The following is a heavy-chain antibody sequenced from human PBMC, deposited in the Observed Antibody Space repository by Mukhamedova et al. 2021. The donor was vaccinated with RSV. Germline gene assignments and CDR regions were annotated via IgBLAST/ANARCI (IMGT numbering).Heavy chain of an antibody. V-gene: IGHV4-39*07. CDR3: AREAAGPNWFDP. D-gene: IGHD6-13*01. CDR2: YYSGST. Sequence: YYSGSTYYNPSLKSRVTISVDTSKNQFSLKLSSVTAADTAVYYCAREAAGPNWFDPWGQGTLVTVSS. J-gene: IGHJ5*02.